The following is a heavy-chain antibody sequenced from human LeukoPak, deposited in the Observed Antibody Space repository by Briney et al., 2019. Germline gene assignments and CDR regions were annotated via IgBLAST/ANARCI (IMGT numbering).Heavy chain of an antibody. V-gene: IGHV3-23*01. CDR3: AKSLSFYNFDY. D-gene: IGHD3-16*02. J-gene: IGHJ4*02. Sequence: GGSLRLSXAASGFTFSNYAMTWVRQAPGKGLEWVSLISGSGGSTFYADSVKGRFTISRDNSKNTLYLQMNSLRVEDTAVYYCAKSLSFYNFDYWGQGTLVTVSS. CDR1: GFTFSNYA. CDR2: ISGSGGST.